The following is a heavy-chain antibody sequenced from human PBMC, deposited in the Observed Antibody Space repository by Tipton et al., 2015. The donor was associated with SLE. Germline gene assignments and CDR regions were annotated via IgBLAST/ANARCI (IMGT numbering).Heavy chain of an antibody. Sequence: TLSLTCTVSGGSTASDSYYWSWLGHISASGRSNYTPSLRSRRTMSLDTSKNQFSLRLSSVTAADTAAYYCARCAPGDYYYCYYMDVWG. CDR1: GGSTASDSYY. CDR2: ISASGRS. V-gene: IGHV4-61*09. D-gene: IGHD4/OR15-4a*01. CDR3: ARCAPGDYYYCYYMDV. J-gene: IGHJ6*03.